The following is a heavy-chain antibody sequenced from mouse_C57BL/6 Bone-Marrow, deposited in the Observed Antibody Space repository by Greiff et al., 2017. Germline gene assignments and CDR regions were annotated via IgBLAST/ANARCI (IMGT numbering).Heavy chain of an antibody. CDR1: GYTFTSYW. CDR2: IDPSDSAT. Sequence: QVQLQQPGAELVRPGSSVKLSCKASGYTFTSYWMHWVKQRPIQGLEWIGNIDPSDSATNYNQKFKDKATLTVDKSSSTAYMQLSSLTSEDSAVYYCARGSAGVEDWFAYWGRGTGVTVTA. V-gene: IGHV1-52*01. D-gene: IGHD6-1*01. CDR3: ARGSAGVEDWFAY. J-gene: IGHJ3*01.